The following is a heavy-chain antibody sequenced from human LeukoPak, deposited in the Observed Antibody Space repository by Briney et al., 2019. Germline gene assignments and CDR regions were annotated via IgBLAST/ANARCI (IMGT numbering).Heavy chain of an antibody. J-gene: IGHJ4*02. CDR2: ISGDGATT. CDR3: ATTESGYDYVPFDY. CDR1: GFPFSSYA. V-gene: IGHV3-23*01. Sequence: GGSLRLSCAASGFPFSSYAMTWVRQAPGKGLEWVSSISGDGATTYHADSVKGRFTISRDNAKNTLYLQMNSLRAEGTAVYYCATTESGYDYVPFDYWGQGTLVTVSS. D-gene: IGHD5-12*01.